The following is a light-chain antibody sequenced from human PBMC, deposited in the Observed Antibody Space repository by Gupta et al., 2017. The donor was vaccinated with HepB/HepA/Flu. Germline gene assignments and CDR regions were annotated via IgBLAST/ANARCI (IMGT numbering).Light chain of an antibody. Sequence: SVLTQPPSASGSPGQSVTIPCTGTSSDVGNTNHVSWYQQPPDKAPRLTIYEVTKRPSGVPDRFSGSKSGNTASLTVSGLQPEDEADYYCNSYAVSNRLVFGGGTKLTVL. CDR2: EVT. J-gene: IGLJ2*01. CDR1: SSDVGNTNH. CDR3: NSYAVSNRLV. V-gene: IGLV2-8*01.